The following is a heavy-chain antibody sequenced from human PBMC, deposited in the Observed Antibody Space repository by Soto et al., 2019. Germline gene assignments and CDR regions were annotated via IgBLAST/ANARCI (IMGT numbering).Heavy chain of an antibody. D-gene: IGHD3-10*01. CDR2: ISGSGGST. J-gene: IGHJ4*02. CDR1: GFTFSSYA. Sequence: EVQLLESGGGLVQPGGSLRLSCAASGFTFSSYAMSWVRQAPGKGLEWVSAISGSGGSTYYADSVKGRFTISRDNSKNTVYLQMNSLRAEDTAVYYCAKEGPTMVREIYYFDYWGQGTLVTVSS. V-gene: IGHV3-23*01. CDR3: AKEGPTMVREIYYFDY.